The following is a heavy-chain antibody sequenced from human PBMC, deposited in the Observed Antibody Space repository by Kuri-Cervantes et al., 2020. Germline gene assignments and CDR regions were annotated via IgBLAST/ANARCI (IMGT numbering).Heavy chain of an antibody. CDR1: GGTFSSYA. J-gene: IGHJ4*02. Sequence: SVKVSCKASGGTFSSYAISWVRQAPGQGLEWMGGIIPIFGTANYAQKFQGRVTITADESTSTAYMELSSLRSEDTAVYYWASRVGSPTYFDYWGQGTLVTVSS. CDR2: IIPIFGTA. D-gene: IGHD1-26*01. V-gene: IGHV1-69*13. CDR3: ASRVGSPTYFDY.